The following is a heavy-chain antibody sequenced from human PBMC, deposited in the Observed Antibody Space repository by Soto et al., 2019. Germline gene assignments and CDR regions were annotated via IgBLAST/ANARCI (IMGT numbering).Heavy chain of an antibody. D-gene: IGHD3-3*01. CDR3: AKGVVIALDYYYYGMDV. V-gene: IGHV3-23*01. CDR1: GLTFGSRA. J-gene: IGHJ6*02. Sequence: VSLRLSCVASGLTFGSRAMSWVRQAPGKGLEWVSAISGSGGSTYYADSVKGRFTISRDNSKNTLYLQMNSLRAEDTAVYYCAKGVVIALDYYYYGMDVWGQGTTVTVSS. CDR2: ISGSGGST.